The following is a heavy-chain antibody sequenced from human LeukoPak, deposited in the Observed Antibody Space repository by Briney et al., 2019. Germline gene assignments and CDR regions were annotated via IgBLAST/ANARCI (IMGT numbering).Heavy chain of an antibody. CDR2: IYYSGST. V-gene: IGHV4-59*01. Sequence: SETLSLTCTVSGGSISSYYWSWLRQPPGKGLEWIGYIYYSGSTNYNPSLKSRVTISVDTSKNQFSLKLSSVTAADTAVYYCARGGDGYDDYYYYYMDVWGKGTTVTVSS. CDR1: GGSISSYY. J-gene: IGHJ6*03. D-gene: IGHD5-12*01. CDR3: ARGGDGYDDYYYYYMDV.